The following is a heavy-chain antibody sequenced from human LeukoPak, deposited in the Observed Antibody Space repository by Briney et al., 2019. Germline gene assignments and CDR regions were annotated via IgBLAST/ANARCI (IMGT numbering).Heavy chain of an antibody. J-gene: IGHJ5*02. V-gene: IGHV4-34*01. CDR1: GESFNGYY. CDR2: INHSGRT. D-gene: IGHD2-21*02. CDR3: AREEYCGADCYSGFDH. Sequence: PSETLSLTCAVHGESFNGYYWGWIRQSPGKGLEWIGEINHSGRTNYNPSLKSRVTISVDTSKNQFSLELSSVTAADTAIYYCAREEYCGADCYSGFDHWGQGTLVTVSS.